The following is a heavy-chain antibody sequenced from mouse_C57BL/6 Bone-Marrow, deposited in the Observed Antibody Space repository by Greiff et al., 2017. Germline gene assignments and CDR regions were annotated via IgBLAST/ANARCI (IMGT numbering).Heavy chain of an antibody. CDR1: GYAFSSSW. Sequence: VQLQQSGPELVKPGASVKISCKASGYAFSSSWMNWVKQRPGKGLEWIGRIYPGDGDTNYNGKFEGKATLTADKSSSTAYMQLSSLTSEDSAVYFCARRCDYYAMDYWGQGTSGTVSS. V-gene: IGHV1-82*01. J-gene: IGHJ4*01. CDR2: IYPGDGDT. CDR3: ARRCDYYAMDY.